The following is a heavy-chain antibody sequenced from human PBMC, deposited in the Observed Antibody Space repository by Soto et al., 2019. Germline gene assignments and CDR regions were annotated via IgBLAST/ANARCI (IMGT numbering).Heavy chain of an antibody. J-gene: IGHJ4*02. CDR2: IYYSGST. CDR1: GGSISSSSYY. D-gene: IGHD4-17*01. V-gene: IGHV4-39*01. Sequence: QLQLQESGPGLVKPSETLSLTCTVSGGSISSSSYYWGWIRQPPGKGLEWIGSIYYSGSTYYNPSLKCRVTISVDTSKNQFSLKLSSVTAADTAVYYCAITERRAMTTVVTYYYFDYWGQGTLVTVSS. CDR3: AITERRAMTTVVTYYYFDY.